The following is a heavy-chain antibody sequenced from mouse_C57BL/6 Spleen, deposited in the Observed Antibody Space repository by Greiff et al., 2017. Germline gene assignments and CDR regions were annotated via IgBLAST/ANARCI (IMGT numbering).Heavy chain of an antibody. J-gene: IGHJ2*01. CDR1: GYTFTSYW. CDR3: ARSGSSRGYFDY. Sequence: QVQLQQPGAELVKPGASVKLSCKASGYTFTSYWMQWVKQRPGQGLEWIGEIDPSDSYTNYNQKFKGKATLTVDTSSSTAYMQLSSLTSEYSAVYYCARSGSSRGYFDYWGQGTTLTVSS. CDR2: IDPSDSYT. V-gene: IGHV1-50*01. D-gene: IGHD1-1*01.